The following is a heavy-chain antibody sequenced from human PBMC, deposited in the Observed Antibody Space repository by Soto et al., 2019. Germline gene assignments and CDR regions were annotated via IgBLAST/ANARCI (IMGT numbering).Heavy chain of an antibody. J-gene: IGHJ4*02. Sequence: SETLSLTCSVSDDSINSVKYYWGWIRQPPGKGLKWIGSIYYRGNAYYNPSLQTRVPISLDKSKSQFSLKLNSVTAADSAVYFCARMEGLATISYYFDFWGPGALVTVSS. D-gene: IGHD5-12*01. CDR1: DDSINSVKYY. V-gene: IGHV4-39*01. CDR3: ARMEGLATISYYFDF. CDR2: IYYRGNA.